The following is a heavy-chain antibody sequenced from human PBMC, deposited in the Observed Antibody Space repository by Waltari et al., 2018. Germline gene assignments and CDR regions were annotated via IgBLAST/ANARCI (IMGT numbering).Heavy chain of an antibody. CDR3: ARDRGRGLYLDS. J-gene: IGHJ4*02. CDR2: IHGSGRI. V-gene: IGHV4-4*02. CDR1: VDSISGSFW. Sequence: QVQLQESGPGLVKPSGTLSVTCAVSVDSISGSFWWSWVRQTPGKGLEWIGQIHGSGRINYNPSLESRVTVSRDTSNNQFSLKLTSATAADTAVYFCARDRGRGLYLDSWGQGILVTVSP. D-gene: IGHD5-12*01.